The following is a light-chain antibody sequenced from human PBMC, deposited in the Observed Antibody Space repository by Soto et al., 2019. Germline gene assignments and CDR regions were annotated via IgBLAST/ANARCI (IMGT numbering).Light chain of an antibody. Sequence: EIVLTQSPATLSLSPGDRATLSCRASQSVSSLLAWYQQKPGQAPRLLIYDASNGAAGIPARFSGSGSATHFTLPLSSLEPEDFAVYYCQQRSNWPPFTFVCGTKVEI. CDR1: QSVSSL. CDR3: QQRSNWPPFT. CDR2: DAS. V-gene: IGKV3-11*01. J-gene: IGKJ4*01.